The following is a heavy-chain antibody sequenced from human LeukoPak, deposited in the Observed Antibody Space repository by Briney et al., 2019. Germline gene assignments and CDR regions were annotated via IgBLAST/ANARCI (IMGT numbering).Heavy chain of an antibody. Sequence: ASVKVSCKASGYTFTSYDINWVRQATGQGLEWMGWMNPNSGNTGHAQKFQGRVTMTRNTSITTAYMELSSLRSEDTAVYYCASRDDEQGDYWGQGKLVTVSS. CDR3: ASRDDEQGDY. D-gene: IGHD5-24*01. J-gene: IGHJ4*02. CDR1: GYTFTSYD. V-gene: IGHV1-8*01. CDR2: MNPNSGNT.